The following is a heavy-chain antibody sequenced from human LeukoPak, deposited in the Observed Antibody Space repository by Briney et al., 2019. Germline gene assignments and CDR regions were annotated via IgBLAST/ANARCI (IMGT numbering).Heavy chain of an antibody. J-gene: IGHJ5*02. D-gene: IGHD3-22*01. Sequence: PGGSLRLSCAASGFTFSNYGMHWVRQAPGKGLEWVAFIRFDGSDKYYADSVKGRFTISRDNSKNTLYLQMNSLRAEDTAVYYCAKARYYYDSIGYYPGSWGQGTLVTVSS. CDR1: GFTFSNYG. CDR3: AKARYYYDSIGYYPGS. CDR2: IRFDGSDK. V-gene: IGHV3-30*02.